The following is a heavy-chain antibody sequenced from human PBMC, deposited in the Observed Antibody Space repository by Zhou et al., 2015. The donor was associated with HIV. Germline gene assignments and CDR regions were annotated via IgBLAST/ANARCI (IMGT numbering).Heavy chain of an antibody. CDR2: ISFDGNNK. J-gene: IGHJ6*02. Sequence: QVQLVESGGGVVQPGRSLRLSCAASGFTFSNYGMHWVRQAPGKGLEWVAVISFDGNNKFYADSVKGRFTISRDNSKNTLYLHMNSLRAEDTAVYYCAKDRGFSSGYYIGVHSYYGMDVWGQGTSVTVSS. V-gene: IGHV3-30*18. CDR3: AKDRGFSSGYYIGVHSYYGMDV. CDR1: GFTFSNYG. D-gene: IGHD3-3*01.